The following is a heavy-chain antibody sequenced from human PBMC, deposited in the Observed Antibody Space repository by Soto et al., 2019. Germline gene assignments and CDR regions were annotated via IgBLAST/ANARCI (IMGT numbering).Heavy chain of an antibody. CDR3: ARAPPVDYYDSSGSNWFDP. CDR2: IIPIFGTA. D-gene: IGHD3-22*01. V-gene: IGHV1-69*13. CDR1: GGTFSSYA. Sequence: EASVKVSCKASGGTFSSYAISWVRQAPGQGLEWMGGIIPIFGTANYAQKFQGRVTITADESTSTAYMELSSLRSEDTAVYYCARAPPVDYYDSSGSNWFDPWGQGTLVTVSS. J-gene: IGHJ5*02.